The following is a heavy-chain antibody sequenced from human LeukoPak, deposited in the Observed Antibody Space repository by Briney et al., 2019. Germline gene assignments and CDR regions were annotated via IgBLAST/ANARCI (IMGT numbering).Heavy chain of an antibody. D-gene: IGHD3-10*01. J-gene: IGHJ6*03. V-gene: IGHV4-38-2*01. CDR1: AYSISSGYC. CDR2: IYHSGST. CDR3: ARVGNGETSDYYYYYMDV. Sequence: SEKLSFNCAVSAYSISSGYCWGRIRQPPGEGLEWIGAIYHSGSTYYNPSLKSRITISVDTSKNQFSLKLVSVTAADTAVYYCARVGNGETSDYYYYYMDVWGKGTTVTVSS.